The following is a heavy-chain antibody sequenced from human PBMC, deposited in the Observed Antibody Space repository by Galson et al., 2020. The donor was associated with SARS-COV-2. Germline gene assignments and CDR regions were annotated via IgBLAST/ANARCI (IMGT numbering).Heavy chain of an antibody. CDR2: ISGSGTTT. D-gene: IGHD2-21*01. CDR3: VRAPYCGGDCSSTLDDTSPTFG. Sequence: GGSLSLSCAASGLTFSSFAMTWVRQAPAKGLELVSAISGSGTTTYYADSVKGRFTISRDNSKTTVFLQMNSLRAEDAAVYYCVRAPYCGGDCSSTLDDTSPTFGWSQGTLVAVS. V-gene: IGHV3-23*01. J-gene: IGHJ4*02. CDR1: GLTFSSFA.